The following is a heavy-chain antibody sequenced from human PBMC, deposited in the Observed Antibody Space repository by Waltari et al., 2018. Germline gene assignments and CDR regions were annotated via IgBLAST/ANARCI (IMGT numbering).Heavy chain of an antibody. V-gene: IGHV3-20*04. J-gene: IGHJ4*02. Sequence: EVQLVESGGGVVRPGGSLRLSCAASGFTFDDYGMSWVRQAPGKGLEWVSGINWNGGSTGYADSVKGRFTISRDNAKNSLYLQMNSLRAEDTALYYCARVGYCSGGSCYYYFDYWGQGTLVTVSS. CDR3: ARVGYCSGGSCYYYFDY. CDR2: INWNGGST. CDR1: GFTFDDYG. D-gene: IGHD2-15*01.